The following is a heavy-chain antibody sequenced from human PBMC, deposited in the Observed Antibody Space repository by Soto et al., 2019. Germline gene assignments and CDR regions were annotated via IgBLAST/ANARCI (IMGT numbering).Heavy chain of an antibody. J-gene: IGHJ5*02. CDR2: IYYSGST. CDR1: GGSISSSSYY. D-gene: IGHD2-2*01. Sequence: PSETLSLTCTVSGGSISSSSYYWGWIRQPPGKGLEWIGSIYYSGSTYYNPSLKSRVTISVDTSKNQFSLKLSSVTAADTAVYYCARDRGNEERDIVVVPAAINWFDPWGQGTLVTVSS. CDR3: ARDRGNEERDIVVVPAAINWFDP. V-gene: IGHV4-39*02.